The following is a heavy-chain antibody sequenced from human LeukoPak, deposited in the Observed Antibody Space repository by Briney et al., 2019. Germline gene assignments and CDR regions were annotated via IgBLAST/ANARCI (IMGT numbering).Heavy chain of an antibody. Sequence: GGSLRLSCAASGFTFSSYWTSWVRQAPGKGLEWVANIKQDGSEKYYVDSVKGRFTISRDNAKNSLYLQMNSLRAEDTAVYYCARSGGDIVVVTATYGDAFDIWGQGTMVTVSS. CDR1: GFTFSSYW. CDR2: IKQDGSEK. CDR3: ARSGGDIVVVTATYGDAFDI. V-gene: IGHV3-7*01. D-gene: IGHD2-21*02. J-gene: IGHJ3*02.